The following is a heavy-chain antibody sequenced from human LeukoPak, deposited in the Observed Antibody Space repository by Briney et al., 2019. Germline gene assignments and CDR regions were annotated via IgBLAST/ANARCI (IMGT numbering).Heavy chain of an antibody. CDR3: ARVTGYMTEDYFDY. Sequence: SETLSLTCTVSGGSISSYYWSWIRQPPGKGLEWIGYIHYSGSTNYNPSLKSRVTISVDTSKNQFSLKLSSVTVADTAVYYCARVTGYMTEDYFDYWGQGTLITVSS. V-gene: IGHV4-59*01. CDR2: IHYSGST. CDR1: GGSISSYY. J-gene: IGHJ4*02. D-gene: IGHD6-13*01.